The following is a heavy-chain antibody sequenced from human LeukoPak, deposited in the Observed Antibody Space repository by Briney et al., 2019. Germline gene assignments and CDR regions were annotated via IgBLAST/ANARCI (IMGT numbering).Heavy chain of an antibody. CDR3: ARGYCSGGSCLYDY. Sequence: ASVKVSCKVSGYTLTELSMHWVRQAPGKGLEWMGGFDPEDGETIYAQKFQGRVTMTTDTSTRTAYMELRSLRSDDTAVYYCARGYCSGGSCLYDYWGQGTLVTVSS. J-gene: IGHJ4*02. CDR2: FDPEDGET. D-gene: IGHD2-15*01. V-gene: IGHV1-24*01. CDR1: GYTLTELS.